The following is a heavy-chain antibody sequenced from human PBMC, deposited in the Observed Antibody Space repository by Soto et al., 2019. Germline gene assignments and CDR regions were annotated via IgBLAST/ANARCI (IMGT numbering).Heavy chain of an antibody. D-gene: IGHD2-15*01. J-gene: IGHJ4*02. CDR1: SGSISSSNW. V-gene: IGHV4-4*02. CDR2: IYHSGST. Sequence: QVQLQESGPGLVKPSGTLSLTCAVSSGSISSSNWWSWVRQPPGKGLEWIGEIYHSGSTNYNPSLKSRVNISVDKSKNQCSLKLSSVTAADTAVYYCARAPTRAYCSGGSCYSGLGFDYWGQGTLVTVSS. CDR3: ARAPTRAYCSGGSCYSGLGFDY.